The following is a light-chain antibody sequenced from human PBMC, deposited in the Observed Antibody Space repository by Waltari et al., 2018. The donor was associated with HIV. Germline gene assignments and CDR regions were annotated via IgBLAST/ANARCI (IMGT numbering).Light chain of an antibody. CDR1: SRDVGGYNY. J-gene: IGLJ3*02. V-gene: IGLV2-14*01. CDR2: DVT. CDR3: SSYTSTTAWV. Sequence: QSALTQPASVSGSTGQSITISCTGTSRDVGGYNYVSWYQQYPGKAPQLMIYDVTDRPSGVSNRFSGSKSGNTASLTISGLQAEDEADYYCSSYTSTTAWVFGGGTKVTVL.